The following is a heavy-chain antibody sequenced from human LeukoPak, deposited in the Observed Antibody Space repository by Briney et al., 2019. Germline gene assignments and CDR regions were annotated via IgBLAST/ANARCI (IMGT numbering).Heavy chain of an antibody. CDR1: GFTFSTYS. Sequence: GGSLRLSCAASGFTFSTYSMHWVRQAPGKGLQWVALISYDGSKRYYTDSVEGRFTISRDNSKNTLYLQMDSLRAEDTAVYYCARAKPKNMVRGLIMRRESRYYFDYWGQGTLVTVSS. CDR3: ARAKPKNMVRGLIMRRESRYYFDY. CDR2: ISYDGSKR. V-gene: IGHV3-30*04. J-gene: IGHJ4*02. D-gene: IGHD3-10*01.